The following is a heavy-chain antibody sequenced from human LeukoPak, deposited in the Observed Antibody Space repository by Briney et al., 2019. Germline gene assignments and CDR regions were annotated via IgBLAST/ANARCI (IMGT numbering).Heavy chain of an antibody. D-gene: IGHD6-13*01. J-gene: IGHJ4*02. CDR1: GFTFSSYT. V-gene: IGHV3-23*01. CDR2: ISGSGGST. Sequence: GGSLRLSCAASGFTFSSYTMHWVRQAPGKGLEWVSAISGSGGSTYYADSVKGRFTISRDNAKNSLYLQMNSLRAEDTAVYYCARFDSSSWYKWGQGTLVTVSS. CDR3: ARFDSSSWYK.